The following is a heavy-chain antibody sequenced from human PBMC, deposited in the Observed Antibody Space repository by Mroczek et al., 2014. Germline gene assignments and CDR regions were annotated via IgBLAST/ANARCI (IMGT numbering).Heavy chain of an antibody. D-gene: IGHD3-3*01. J-gene: IGHJ6*02. CDR3: ARDEQLTITSFGVVIYGMDV. Sequence: QVQLVQSGGGLGSSLEGSLRLSCAASGFSFSDYYMTWIRQTPGKGLEWLSHISGGGGTTSYADSVKGRYTISRDNAKNSLYLQMTSLRVEDTAVYYCARDEQLTITSFGVVIYGMDVWGQGTTVTVSS. CDR1: GFSFSDYY. V-gene: IGHV3-11*01. CDR2: ISGGGGTT.